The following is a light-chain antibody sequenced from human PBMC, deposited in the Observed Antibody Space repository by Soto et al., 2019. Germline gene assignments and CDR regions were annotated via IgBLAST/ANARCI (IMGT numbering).Light chain of an antibody. Sequence: DIQMTQSPSSLSASVGDRVTITCRASQSISSYLNWYQQKPGKAPKLLIYAATSLQSGVPSRFSGSGSGTDSTLTISSLKPEDFATYYCQQSYSPSLTFGGGTKVDIK. CDR1: QSISSY. CDR3: QQSYSPSLT. V-gene: IGKV1-39*01. CDR2: AAT. J-gene: IGKJ4*01.